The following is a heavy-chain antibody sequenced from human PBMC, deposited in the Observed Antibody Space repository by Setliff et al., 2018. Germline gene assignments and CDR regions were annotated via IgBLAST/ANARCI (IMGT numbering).Heavy chain of an antibody. CDR1: GESIRSNNW. V-gene: IGHV4-4*02. Sequence: SETLSLTCTVSGESIRSNNWWNWVRQPPGKGLEWIGDIYQSGTTNYNPSLKSRVTISADTSKNQFSLKLKSVTAADTAVYYCAKGDGGYPSDSWGQGILVTVSS. CDR3: AKGDGGYPSDS. D-gene: IGHD2-15*01. J-gene: IGHJ4*02. CDR2: IYQSGTT.